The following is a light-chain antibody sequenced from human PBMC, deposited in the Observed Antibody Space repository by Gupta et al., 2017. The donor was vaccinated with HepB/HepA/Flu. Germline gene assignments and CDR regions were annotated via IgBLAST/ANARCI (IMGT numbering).Light chain of an antibody. Sequence: DIQMTQSPSSLSASVGDRVTITCRASRSITSSLNWYQQKPGKAPKLLIYATSTLQSGVPSRFSGSGSGTDFTLTISSLQPEDFATYYCQQSDNTPWTFGLGTKVEIK. V-gene: IGKV1-39*01. CDR3: QQSDNTPWT. CDR1: RSITSS. CDR2: ATS. J-gene: IGKJ1*01.